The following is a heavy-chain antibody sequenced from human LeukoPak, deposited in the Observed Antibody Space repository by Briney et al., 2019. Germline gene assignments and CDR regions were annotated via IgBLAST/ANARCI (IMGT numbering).Heavy chain of an antibody. D-gene: IGHD2-2*01. Sequence: GGSLRLSCAASGFTFSNYGMHWVRQAPGKGLEWVAIIWYDGSNKYYAESVKGRFTISRDISTDTLWLQMDSLRTEDTAVYYCAKGPLRGTAAAIDYWGQGTLVTVSS. J-gene: IGHJ4*02. CDR3: AKGPLRGTAAAIDY. CDR2: IWYDGSNK. V-gene: IGHV3-30*02. CDR1: GFTFSNYG.